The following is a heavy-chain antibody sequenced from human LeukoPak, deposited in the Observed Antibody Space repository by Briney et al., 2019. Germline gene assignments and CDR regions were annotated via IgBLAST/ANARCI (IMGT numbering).Heavy chain of an antibody. Sequence: GASVKVSCKASGYTFTGYYMHRVRHAPGERLVWMGWINPNSGGTRYSQKLQSKVTVTRDTSISTAYMELSRLRSDHTAVYYCARQPDIVVVPAAIHFDYWGQGTVVTVSS. J-gene: IGHJ4*02. CDR3: ARQPDIVVVPAAIHFDY. CDR1: GYTFTGYY. D-gene: IGHD2-2*01. V-gene: IGHV1-2*02. CDR2: INPNSGGT.